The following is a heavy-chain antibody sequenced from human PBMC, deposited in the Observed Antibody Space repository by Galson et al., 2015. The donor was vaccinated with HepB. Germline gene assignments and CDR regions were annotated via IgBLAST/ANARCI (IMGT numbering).Heavy chain of an antibody. D-gene: IGHD3-22*01. V-gene: IGHV1-46*03. J-gene: IGHJ4*02. CDR1: GYTFTSYY. CDR3: AREDDSSGYFPPPLILGY. CDR2: INPSGGST. Sequence: SVKVSCKASGYTFTSYYMHWVRQAPGQGLEWMGIINPSGGSTSYAQKFQGRVTMTRDTSTSTVYMELSSLRSEDTAVYYCAREDDSSGYFPPPLILGYWGQGTLVTVSS.